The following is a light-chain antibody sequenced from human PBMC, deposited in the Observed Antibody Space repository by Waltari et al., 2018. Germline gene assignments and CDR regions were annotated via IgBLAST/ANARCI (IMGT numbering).Light chain of an antibody. V-gene: IGKV4-1*01. CDR3: QQFYSTPLT. Sequence: DIVMTQSPDPLAVSLGEGATLTFKSSTSIFYSSTNKNTLAWYQPKPGQPPKLLIYWASTRESGVPDRFSGTGSGTDFTLTISSLQAGDVAVYYCQQFYSTPLTFGGGTK. J-gene: IGKJ4*01. CDR1: TSIFYSSTNKNT. CDR2: WAS.